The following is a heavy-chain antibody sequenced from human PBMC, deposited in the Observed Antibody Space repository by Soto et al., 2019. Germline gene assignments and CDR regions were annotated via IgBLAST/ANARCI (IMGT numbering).Heavy chain of an antibody. CDR3: ARGSTCSSTSCYSYNWFDP. CDR1: GGSISSYY. CDR2: IYHSGST. D-gene: IGHD2-2*01. Sequence: SETLSLTCTVSGGSISSYYWSWIRQPAGKGLEWIGYIYHSGSTYYNPSLKSRVTISVDRSKNQFSLKLSSVTAADTAVYYCARGSTCSSTSCYSYNWFDPWGQGTLVTVSS. J-gene: IGHJ5*02. V-gene: IGHV4-59*12.